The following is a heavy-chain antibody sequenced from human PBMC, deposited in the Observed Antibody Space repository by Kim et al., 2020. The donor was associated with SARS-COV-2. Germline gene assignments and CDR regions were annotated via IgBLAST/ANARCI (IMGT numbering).Heavy chain of an antibody. V-gene: IGHV3-33*01. D-gene: IGHD5-12*01. J-gene: IGHJ4*02. Sequence: YYADSVKGRFTISRDKSKNTLYLQMNSLRAEDTAVYYCARDEGRWLLVDYWGQGTLVTVSS. CDR3: ARDEGRWLLVDY.